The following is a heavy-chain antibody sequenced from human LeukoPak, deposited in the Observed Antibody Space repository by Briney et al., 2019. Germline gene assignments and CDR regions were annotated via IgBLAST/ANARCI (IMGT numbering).Heavy chain of an antibody. V-gene: IGHV3-23*01. Sequence: PGGSLRLSCAASRFTFSIYAMSWVRQAPGKGLEWVSGISNDGGSTYYADSVKGRFTISRDNSKNTLYLQMNSLTAEDTALYYCAKDRYSSSSPYYFDYWGQGTLVTVAS. CDR2: ISNDGGST. CDR3: AKDRYSSSSPYYFDY. J-gene: IGHJ4*02. CDR1: RFTFSIYA. D-gene: IGHD6-6*01.